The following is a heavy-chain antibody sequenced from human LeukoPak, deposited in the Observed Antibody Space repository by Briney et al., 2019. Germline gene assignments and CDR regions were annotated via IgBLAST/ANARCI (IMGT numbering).Heavy chain of an antibody. J-gene: IGHJ4*02. V-gene: IGHV3-9*01. D-gene: IGHD3-10*01. CDR3: AKDIGRFGELCDY. CDR2: ISWNSGSI. Sequence: GRSLRLSCAASGFTFDDYATHWVRQAPGKGLEWVSGISWNSGSIGYADSVKGRFTISRDNAKNSLYLQMNSLRAEDTALYYCAKDIGRFGELCDYWGQGTLVTVSS. CDR1: GFTFDDYA.